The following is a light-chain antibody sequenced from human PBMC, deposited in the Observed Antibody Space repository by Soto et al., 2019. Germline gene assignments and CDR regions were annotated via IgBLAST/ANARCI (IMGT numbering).Light chain of an antibody. V-gene: IGKV3-11*01. J-gene: IGKJ5*01. CDR2: EAS. CDR3: QQRSNWPPIT. CDR1: QSVRSH. Sequence: EIVLTQSPATLSLSPGERATLSCRGSQSVRSHLVWYQQKPGQAPRLLIYEASNRATGIPARFSGSGSGTDFTLTISSLEPEDFAVYYCQQRSNWPPITFGQGTRLEIK.